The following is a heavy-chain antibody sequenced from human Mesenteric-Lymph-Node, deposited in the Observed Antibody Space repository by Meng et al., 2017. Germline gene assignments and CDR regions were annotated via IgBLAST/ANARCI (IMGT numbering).Heavy chain of an antibody. CDR3: ARCFRTPYSSSAYYYYYGMDV. CDR1: GFIFSSYE. J-gene: IGHJ6*02. Sequence: GESLKISCAASGFIFSSYEMNWVRQAPGEGLEWLSYITASGDTTYYADSVKGRFTVSRDNAKNSLYLQMNNLRAEDTAVYYCARCFRTPYSSSAYYYYYGMDVWGQGTTVTVSS. D-gene: IGHD6-6*01. V-gene: IGHV3-48*03. CDR2: ITASGDTT.